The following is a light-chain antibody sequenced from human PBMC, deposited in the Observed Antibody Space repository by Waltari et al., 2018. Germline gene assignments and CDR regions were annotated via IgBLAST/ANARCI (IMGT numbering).Light chain of an antibody. J-gene: IGLJ2*01. CDR2: SSS. Sequence: QSVLTQPPSASGTPGQRVTISCSGGSSNIGSNSVNWYQQPPGTAPKLLIYSSSQRPSGVPDRFSGSKSGTSASLAISGLQSEDEAGYYCAAWDDSLNVVVFGGGTKLSVL. CDR3: AAWDDSLNVVV. CDR1: SSNIGSNS. V-gene: IGLV1-44*01.